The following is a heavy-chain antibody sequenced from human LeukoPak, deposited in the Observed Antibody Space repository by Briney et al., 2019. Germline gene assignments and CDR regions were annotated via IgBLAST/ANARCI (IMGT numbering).Heavy chain of an antibody. CDR1: SYTFTSYG. CDR3: ARDYSFDSSGFGDYFFDY. V-gene: IGHV1-18*01. Sequence: ASVKVSCKASSYTFTSYGISWVRQAPGQGPEWMGWISGNNGNTNYAQKLQGRVTLTTDTSTSTAYMDLRSLRSDDTAVYYCARDYSFDSSGFGDYFFDYWGQGTLVTVSS. CDR2: ISGNNGNT. D-gene: IGHD3-22*01. J-gene: IGHJ4*02.